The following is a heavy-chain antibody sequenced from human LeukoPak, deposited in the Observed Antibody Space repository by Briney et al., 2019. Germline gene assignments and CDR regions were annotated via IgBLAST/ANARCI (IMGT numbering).Heavy chain of an antibody. CDR3: ATQGEVPERDFSPYTFHY. D-gene: IGHD3-3*01. V-gene: IGHV5-51*01. CDR2: IYPNDLDT. Sequence: NHGESLKISCKGSGYHFANYRIGWVRQIPGKGLEWMGIIYPNDLDTRYTPSFQGQVTISADRSSTTAYLQWTGLKASDTAMYFCATQGEVPERDFSPYTFHYWGQGTLVTVSS. CDR1: GYHFANYR. J-gene: IGHJ4*02.